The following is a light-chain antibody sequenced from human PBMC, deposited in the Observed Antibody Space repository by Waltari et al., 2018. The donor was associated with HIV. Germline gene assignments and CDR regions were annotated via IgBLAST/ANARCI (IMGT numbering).Light chain of an antibody. Sequence: QSVLTQPPSVSGAPGQTVTISCTGSSSNIGARAHFDVHWYQQLPGTAPKLLIYGNNNRPSGVPDRFSGSKVGSSASLAISGLQAEDEADYYCQSYDTSLSGSVFGGGTKLTVL. V-gene: IGLV1-40*01. J-gene: IGLJ3*02. CDR3: QSYDTSLSGSV. CDR2: GNN. CDR1: SSNIGARAHFD.